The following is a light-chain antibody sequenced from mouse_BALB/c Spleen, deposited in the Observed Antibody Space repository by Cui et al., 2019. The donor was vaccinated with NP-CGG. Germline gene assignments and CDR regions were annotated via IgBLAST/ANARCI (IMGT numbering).Light chain of an antibody. CDR2: GTN. Sequence: QAVCAPESGPTTSPGETVTLTCRSSTGAVTTSNYANWVQEKQDHLFTGLIGGTNNRAPGVPARFSGSLIGDKAALTITGAQTEDEAIYFCALWYSNHWVFGGGTKLTVL. J-gene: IGLJ1*01. CDR3: ALWYSNHWV. CDR1: TGAVTTSNY. V-gene: IGLV1*01.